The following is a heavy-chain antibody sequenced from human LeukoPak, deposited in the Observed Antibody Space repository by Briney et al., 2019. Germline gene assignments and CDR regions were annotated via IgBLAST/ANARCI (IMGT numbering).Heavy chain of an antibody. V-gene: IGHV4-34*01. CDR3: ARGRQDDY. J-gene: IGHJ4*02. CDR2: INHSGST. Sequence: SETLSLTCAVHGGSFSGYYWSWIRQPPGKGREWVGEINHSGSTNYNPSLKSRVTISVDTSKNQFSLKLSSVTAADTAVYYCARGRQDDYWGQGTLVTVSS. CDR1: GGSFSGYY.